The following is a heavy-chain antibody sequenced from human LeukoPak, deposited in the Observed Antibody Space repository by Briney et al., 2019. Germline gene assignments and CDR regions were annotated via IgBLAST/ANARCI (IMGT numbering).Heavy chain of an antibody. CDR1: GYSFTSYW. CDR2: IYPGDSDT. CDR3: ARGQLSPETTQNWFDP. J-gene: IGHJ5*02. D-gene: IGHD1-14*01. V-gene: IGHV5-51*01. Sequence: GESLKISCKGSGYSFTSYWIGWVRQMPGKGLEWMGIIYPGDSDTRYSPSFQGQVTISADKSISTAYLQWSSLKASDTAMYYCARGQLSPETTQNWFDPWGQGTLVTVSS.